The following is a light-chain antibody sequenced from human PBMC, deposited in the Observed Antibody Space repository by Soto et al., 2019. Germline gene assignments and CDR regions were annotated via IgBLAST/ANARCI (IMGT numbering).Light chain of an antibody. CDR2: GAS. CDR1: QSVSSNY. CDR3: QQYGSSPIT. J-gene: IGKJ3*01. V-gene: IGKV3-20*01. Sequence: EIVLTQSPGTLSLSPGERANLSCRASQSVSSNYLTWYQQKPGQAPRLLIYGASSRATGIPDRFSGSGSGTDFTLTISRLEPEDFAVYYCQQYGSSPITFGPGTNVEIK.